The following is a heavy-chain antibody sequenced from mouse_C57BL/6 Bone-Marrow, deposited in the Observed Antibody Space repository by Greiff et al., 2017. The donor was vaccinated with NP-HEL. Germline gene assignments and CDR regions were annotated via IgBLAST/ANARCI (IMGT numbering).Heavy chain of an antibody. CDR1: GYTFTSYW. Sequence: QVQLKQPGAELVMPGASVKLSCKASGYTFTSYWMHWVKQRPGQGLEWIGEIDPSDSYTNYIQKFKGKSTLTVDKSSSTAYMQLSSLTSEDSAVYYCARRGEAYYSNYVPAWFAYWGQGTLVTVSA. CDR3: ARRGEAYYSNYVPAWFAY. D-gene: IGHD2-5*01. J-gene: IGHJ3*01. V-gene: IGHV1-69*01. CDR2: IDPSDSYT.